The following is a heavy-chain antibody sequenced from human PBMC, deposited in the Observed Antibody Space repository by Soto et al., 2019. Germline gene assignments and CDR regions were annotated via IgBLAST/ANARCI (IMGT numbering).Heavy chain of an antibody. J-gene: IGHJ5*02. D-gene: IGHD3-3*01. CDR3: ARSSGGNFGIIVEGSNWFDP. V-gene: IGHV1-46*01. CDR2: INPHGGST. Sequence: ASVKVSCKAPGDTFTSYYLNWVRQAPGQGLEWMGVINPHGGSTKYAQKFQGRITMTRDTSRSTVYMELSSLRSDDTAIYYCARSSGGNFGIIVEGSNWFDPWGQGTLVTVSS. CDR1: GDTFTSYY.